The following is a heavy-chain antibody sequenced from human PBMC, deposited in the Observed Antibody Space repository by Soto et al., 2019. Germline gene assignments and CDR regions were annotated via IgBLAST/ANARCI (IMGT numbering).Heavy chain of an antibody. CDR3: AKDYAWRSPQSPHPIWRSPVVTPWGYGMDV. CDR2: ISGSGGST. J-gene: IGHJ6*02. V-gene: IGHV3-23*01. CDR1: GFTFSSYA. Sequence: GGSLRLSCAASGFTFSSYAMSWVRQAPGKGLEWVSGISGSGGSTYYADSVKGRFTISRDNSKNTLYLQTNSLRAEDTAVYYCAKDYAWRSPQSPHPIWRSPVVTPWGYGMDVWGQGTTVTVSS. D-gene: IGHD2-15*01.